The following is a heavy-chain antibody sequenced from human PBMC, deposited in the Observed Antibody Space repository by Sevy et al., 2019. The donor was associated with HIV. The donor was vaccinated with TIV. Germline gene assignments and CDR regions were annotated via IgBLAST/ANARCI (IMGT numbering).Heavy chain of an antibody. V-gene: IGHV3-7*01. J-gene: IGHJ5*02. Sequence: GGSLRLSCVASGFIFSNYWMTWVREAPGKGLEWVAIIKQDGSEKYYVDSVKGRFTISRDNAKNSVYLQMSSLRAEDTGMYDCASDDSWGQGTLVTVSS. CDR2: IKQDGSEK. D-gene: IGHD2-21*01. CDR3: ASDDS. CDR1: GFIFSNYW.